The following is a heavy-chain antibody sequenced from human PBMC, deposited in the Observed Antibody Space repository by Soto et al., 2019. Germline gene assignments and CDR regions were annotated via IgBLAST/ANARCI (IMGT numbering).Heavy chain of an antibody. V-gene: IGHV3-23*01. CDR2: ISGSGGST. CDR1: GFTFSSYA. D-gene: IGHD6-19*01. CDR3: ATRIAVADNWFDP. Sequence: EVQLLESGGGLVQPGGSLRLSCAASGFTFSSYAMSWVRQAPGKGLEWVSAISGSGGSTYYADSVKGRFTISRDNSKNPLYLQMNSLRAEDTAVYYCATRIAVADNWFDPWGQGTLVTVSS. J-gene: IGHJ5*02.